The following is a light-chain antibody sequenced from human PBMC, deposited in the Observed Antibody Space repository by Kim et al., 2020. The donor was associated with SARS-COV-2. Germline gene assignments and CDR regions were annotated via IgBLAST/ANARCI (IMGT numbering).Light chain of an antibody. V-gene: IGKV3-20*01. J-gene: IGKJ4*01. Sequence: LSTGERVTLSCRASQSVTSNYLAWYQQKPGQTPRLLIYGASSRATGIPDRFSGSGSGTDFTLTISRLEPEDFAVYYCQQYGSSPRFGGGTKVDIK. CDR3: QQYGSSPR. CDR2: GAS. CDR1: QSVTSNY.